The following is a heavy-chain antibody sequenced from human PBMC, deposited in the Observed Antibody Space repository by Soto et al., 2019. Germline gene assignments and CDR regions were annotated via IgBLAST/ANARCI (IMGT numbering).Heavy chain of an antibody. CDR3: ARDSRVPAAPDWLDP. CDR1: GYTFTGYY. CDR2: INPNSGGT. J-gene: IGHJ5*02. Sequence: ASVKVSCKASGYTFTGYYMHWVRQAPGQGLEWMGWINPNSGGTNYAQKLQGRVTMTTDTSTSTAYMELRSLRSDDTAVYYCARDSRVPAAPDWLDPWGQGTLVPVS. V-gene: IGHV1-2*02. D-gene: IGHD2-2*01.